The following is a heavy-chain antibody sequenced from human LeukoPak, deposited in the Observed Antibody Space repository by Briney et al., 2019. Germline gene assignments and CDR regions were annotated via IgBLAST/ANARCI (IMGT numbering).Heavy chain of an antibody. D-gene: IGHD2-2*01. Sequence: PGGPLRLPCAASGFTFSSYAMHWVRQAPGKGLEWLEVISYDGSNKYYEDSVKGRFTISRENSKNTLYLQMNSLRAEDTAVYYCARISMPYYYCGMDVWGQGTTVTVSS. CDR2: ISYDGSNK. V-gene: IGHV3-30-3*01. CDR1: GFTFSSYA. CDR3: ARISMPYYYCGMDV. J-gene: IGHJ6*02.